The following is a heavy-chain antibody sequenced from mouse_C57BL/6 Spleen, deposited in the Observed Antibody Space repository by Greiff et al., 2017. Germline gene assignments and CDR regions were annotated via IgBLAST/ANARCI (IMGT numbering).Heavy chain of an antibody. CDR3: ARRNYYGSSPYWYFDV. V-gene: IGHV1-50*01. J-gene: IGHJ1*03. CDR1: GYTFTSYW. CDR2: IDPSDSYT. D-gene: IGHD1-1*01. Sequence: VQLVESGAELVKPGASVKLSCKASGYTFTSYWMQWVKQRPGQGLEWIGEIDPSDSYTNYNQKFKGKATLTVDTSSSTAYMQLSSLTSEDSAVYYCARRNYYGSSPYWYFDVWGTGTTVTVSS.